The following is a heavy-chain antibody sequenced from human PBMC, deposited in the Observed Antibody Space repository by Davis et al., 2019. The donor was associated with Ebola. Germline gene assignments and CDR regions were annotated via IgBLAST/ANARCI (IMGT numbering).Heavy chain of an antibody. V-gene: IGHV4-39*07. CDR3: ARIMTTVTTGWFDP. CDR2: IYYSGST. J-gene: IGHJ5*02. D-gene: IGHD4-17*01. CDR1: GGSISSSSYY. Sequence: SETLSLTCTVSGGSISSSSYYWGWIRQPPGKGLEWIGSIYYSGSTNYNPSPKSRVTISVDTSKNQFSLKLSSVTAADTAVYYCARIMTTVTTGWFDPWGQGTLVTVSS.